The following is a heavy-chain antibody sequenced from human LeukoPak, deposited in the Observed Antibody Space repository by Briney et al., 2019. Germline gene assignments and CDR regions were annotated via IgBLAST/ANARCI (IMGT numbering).Heavy chain of an antibody. V-gene: IGHV3-48*01. Sequence: PGGSLRLSCAASGFTFSTYSMSWVRQAPGKGLEWVSYISSSSHTIYYADSVKGRFTISRDNARNSLYLQMNSLRAEDTAVYYCARGRQQLINCFDPWGQRTLVTVSS. CDR1: GFTFSTYS. J-gene: IGHJ5*02. CDR2: ISSSSHTI. D-gene: IGHD6-13*01. CDR3: ARGRQQLINCFDP.